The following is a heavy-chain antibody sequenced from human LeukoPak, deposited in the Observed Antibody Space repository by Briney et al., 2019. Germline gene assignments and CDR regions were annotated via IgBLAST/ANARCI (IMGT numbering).Heavy chain of an antibody. Sequence: QTGTSLRLSCAASGFTLKTYGIHWVRQSPGQGLEWVAVIWADGTLKYYADSVRGRFTISRDNSRNMVYLQMNSLRIEDTARYFCAKETEGWVQPYIDFWGQGTLVSVSS. CDR2: IWADGTLK. CDR3: AKETEGWVQPYIDF. J-gene: IGHJ4*02. D-gene: IGHD2-2*01. CDR1: GFTLKTYG. V-gene: IGHV3-33*06.